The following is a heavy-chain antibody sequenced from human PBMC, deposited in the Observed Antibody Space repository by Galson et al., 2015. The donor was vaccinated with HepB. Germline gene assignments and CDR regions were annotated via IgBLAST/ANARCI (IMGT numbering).Heavy chain of an antibody. D-gene: IGHD2-2*01. CDR1: GFTFSSYG. J-gene: IGHJ4*02. V-gene: IGHV3-30*18. CDR2: ISYDGSNK. CDR3: AKESRYCSSTSCYRKLDY. Sequence: SLRLSCAASGFTFSSYGMHWVRQAPGKGLEWVAVISYDGSNKYYADSVKGRFTISRDNSKNTLYLQMNSLRAEDTAVYYCAKESRYCSSTSCYRKLDYWGQETLVTVSS.